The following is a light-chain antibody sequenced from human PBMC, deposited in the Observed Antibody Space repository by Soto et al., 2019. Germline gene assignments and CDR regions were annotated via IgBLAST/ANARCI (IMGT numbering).Light chain of an antibody. J-gene: IGLJ1*01. V-gene: IGLV1-47*01. CDR1: TSNIGSNY. CDR2: RNN. CDR3: ATWDDSLNGFYV. Sequence: SVLTQPPSASGTPGQGVTISCSGSTSNIGSNYVYWYQQLPGTAPKLLIYRNNQRPSGVPDRFSGSKSGTSASLAISGLRSDDEADYFCATWDDSLNGFYVFGTGTTAPS.